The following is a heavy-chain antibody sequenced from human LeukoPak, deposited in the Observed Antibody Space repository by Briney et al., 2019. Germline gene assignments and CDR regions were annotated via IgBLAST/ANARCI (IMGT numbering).Heavy chain of an antibody. J-gene: IGHJ4*02. CDR1: GYTFTGNY. V-gene: IGHV1-2*02. D-gene: IGHD4-23*01. CDR2: IKPKNGGT. CDR3: ARVIGGSSADY. Sequence: GASVKVSCKASGYTFTGNYIHWIRQAPGRGLEWVGWIKPKNGGTDLAQQFQGRVTMTRDTSITTAYMDLSSLRSEDTAVYYCARVIGGSSADYWGQGTLVTVSS.